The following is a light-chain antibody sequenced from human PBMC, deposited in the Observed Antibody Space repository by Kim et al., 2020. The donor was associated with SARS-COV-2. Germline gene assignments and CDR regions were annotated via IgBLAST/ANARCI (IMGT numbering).Light chain of an antibody. V-gene: IGLV2-8*01. CDR3: SSYAGSNNGV. J-gene: IGLJ3*02. CDR1: SSDIGSYDY. CDR2: DVT. Sequence: QSVVTQPPSASGSPGQSVTISCTGSSSDIGSYDYVSWYQQYPGKAPKLIIYDVTKRPSGVPDRFSGSKSANTASLTVSGLQPEDEADYYCSSYAGSNNGVFGGGTQLTVL.